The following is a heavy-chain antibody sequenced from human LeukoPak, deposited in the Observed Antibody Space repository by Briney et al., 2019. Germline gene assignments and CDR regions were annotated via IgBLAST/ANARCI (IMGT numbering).Heavy chain of an antibody. J-gene: IGHJ3*02. CDR1: GGSISSYY. CDR2: IYYSGST. V-gene: IGHV4-59*12. Sequence: SETLSLTCTVSGGSISSYYWSWIRQPPGKGLEWIGYIYYSGSTNYNPSLKSRVTISVDTSKNQFSLKLSSVTAADTAVYYCAASRATAPYYDFWSGYFNGAFDIWGQGTMVTVSS. D-gene: IGHD3-3*01. CDR3: AASRATAPYYDFWSGYFNGAFDI.